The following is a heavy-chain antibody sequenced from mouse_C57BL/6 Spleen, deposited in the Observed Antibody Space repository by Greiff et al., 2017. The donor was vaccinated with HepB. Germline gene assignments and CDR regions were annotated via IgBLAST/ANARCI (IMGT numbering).Heavy chain of an antibody. CDR2: IYPRDGST. CDR1: GYTFTSYD. V-gene: IGHV1-85*01. CDR3: ARAYYSKESPYFDY. J-gene: IGHJ2*01. Sequence: QVQLQQSGPELVKPGASVKLSCKASGYTFTSYDINWVKQRPGQGLEWIGWIYPRDGSTKYNEKLKGKATLSVDTSSSTAYMKLHSLTSEDSAVSFCARAYYSKESPYFDYWGQGTTLTVSS. D-gene: IGHD2-5*01.